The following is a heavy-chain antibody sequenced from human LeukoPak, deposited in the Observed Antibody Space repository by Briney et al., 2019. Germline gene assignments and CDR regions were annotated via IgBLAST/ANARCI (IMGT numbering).Heavy chain of an antibody. CDR3: ARGAYYYED. Sequence: PGGSLRVSCAASGFTFSSYSMNWVRQAPGKGLEWVSYISSSSSTIYYADSVKGRFTISRDNAKNSLYLQMNSLRAEDTAVYYCARGAYYYEDWGQGTLVTVSS. D-gene: IGHD3-22*01. CDR2: ISSSSSTI. J-gene: IGHJ4*02. V-gene: IGHV3-48*01. CDR1: GFTFSSYS.